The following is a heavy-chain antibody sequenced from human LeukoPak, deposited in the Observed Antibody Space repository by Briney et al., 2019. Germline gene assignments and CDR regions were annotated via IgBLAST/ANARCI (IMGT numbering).Heavy chain of an antibody. D-gene: IGHD1-26*01. CDR2: LNSDGTST. V-gene: IGHV3-74*01. Sequence: GGSLRLSCAASGFTFSSYWMHWVRQVPGKGLVWVSLLNSDGTSTFYADSVRGRFTISRDNAKNTLYLQMNSLRAEDTAVYYCARKGSGNYYVDYWGQGTLVTVSS. J-gene: IGHJ4*02. CDR1: GFTFSSYW. CDR3: ARKGSGNYYVDY.